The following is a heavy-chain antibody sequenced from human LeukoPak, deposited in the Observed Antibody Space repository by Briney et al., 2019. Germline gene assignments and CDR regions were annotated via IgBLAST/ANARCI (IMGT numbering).Heavy chain of an antibody. CDR1: GFTFSSYS. Sequence: PGGSLRLSCAASGFTFSSYSMNWVCQAPGKGLEWVSSISSSSSYIYYADSVKGRFTISRDNAKNSLYLQMNSLRAEDTAVYYCARGARSSGYYGVDYWGQGTLVTVSS. V-gene: IGHV3-21*01. J-gene: IGHJ4*02. CDR3: ARGARSSGYYGVDY. D-gene: IGHD3-22*01. CDR2: ISSSSSYI.